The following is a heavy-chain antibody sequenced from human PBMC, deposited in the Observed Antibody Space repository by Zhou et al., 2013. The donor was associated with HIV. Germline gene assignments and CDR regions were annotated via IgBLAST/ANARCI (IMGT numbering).Heavy chain of an antibody. Sequence: QVQLVQSGAEVKKPGASVKVSCKASGYTFTGYYMHWVRQAPGQGLEWMGWINPNSAGTNYAQKFQGRVTMTRDTSISTAYMELSRLRSDDTAVYYCARDRVLTYYYGSGRLYGVDVVGPRATVT. CDR1: GYTFTGYY. J-gene: IGHJ6*02. CDR2: INPNSAGT. D-gene: IGHD3-10*01. CDR3: ARDRVLTYYYGSGRLYGVDV. V-gene: IGHV1-2*02.